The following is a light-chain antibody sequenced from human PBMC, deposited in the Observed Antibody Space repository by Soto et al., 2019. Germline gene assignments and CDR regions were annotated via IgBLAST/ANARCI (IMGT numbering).Light chain of an antibody. CDR2: VAS. V-gene: IGKV1-39*01. CDR1: QSISSY. Sequence: DIQMTQSPSSLSASVGVGVTIICRASQSISSYLNWYQQKPGKVPKLLISVASNLQSGVPSRYSGSGSGTDFTLTISSLQIQDFATYYCQQSHNTPYPVGQGTKLDIK. J-gene: IGKJ2*01. CDR3: QQSHNTPYP.